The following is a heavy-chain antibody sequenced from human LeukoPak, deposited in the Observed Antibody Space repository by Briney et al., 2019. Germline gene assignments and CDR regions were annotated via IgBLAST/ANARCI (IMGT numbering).Heavy chain of an antibody. V-gene: IGHV1-2*02. CDR2: INPNSGGT. J-gene: IGHJ3*02. Sequence: ASVTVSCKASGYTLTGYYMHWVRQAPGQGLEWMGWINPNSGGTNYAQKFQGRVTVNRDTSISKAHMELSRLRSDDTAVYYCAITVTSQLLWYLNDAFDIWGQGTMVTVSS. CDR1: GYTLTGYY. CDR3: AITVTSQLLWYLNDAFDI. D-gene: IGHD2-2*01.